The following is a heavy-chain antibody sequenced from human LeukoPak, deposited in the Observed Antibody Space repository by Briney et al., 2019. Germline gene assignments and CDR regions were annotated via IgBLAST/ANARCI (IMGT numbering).Heavy chain of an antibody. J-gene: IGHJ4*02. V-gene: IGHV1-2*02. CDR1: GYTFTGYY. Sequence: GASVKVSCKASGYTFTGYYMHWVRQAPGQGLEWMGWINPNSGGTNYAQKFQGRVTMTRDTSISTAYMELSRLRSDDTAVYYCARSYDILTGYYNPDYWGQGTLVTVSS. CDR2: INPNSGGT. CDR3: ARSYDILTGYYNPDY. D-gene: IGHD3-9*01.